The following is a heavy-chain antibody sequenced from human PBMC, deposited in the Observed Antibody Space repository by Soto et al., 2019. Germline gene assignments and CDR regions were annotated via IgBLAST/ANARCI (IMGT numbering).Heavy chain of an antibody. V-gene: IGHV1-2*02. CDR3: ARGYYDYVWGRLNWFDP. CDR1: GYTFTGYY. Sequence: ASVKVSCKASGYTFTGYYMHWVRQAPGQGLEWMGWINPNSGGTNYAQKFQGRVTMTRDTSISTAYMELSRLRSDDTAVYYCARGYYDYVWGRLNWFDPWGQGTLVTVS. CDR2: INPNSGGT. J-gene: IGHJ5*02. D-gene: IGHD3-16*01.